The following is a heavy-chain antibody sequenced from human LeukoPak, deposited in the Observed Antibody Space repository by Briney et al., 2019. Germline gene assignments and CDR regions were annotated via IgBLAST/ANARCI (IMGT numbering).Heavy chain of an antibody. D-gene: IGHD2-15*01. V-gene: IGHV1-2*02. Sequence: GASVKVSCKASGYTFTGYYMHWVRQAPGQGLEWMGWINPNSGGTNYAQKFQGRVTMTRDTSISTAYMELSGLRSDDTAVYYCARDSHCGDDNCYEYFPHWGQGTLVTVSS. CDR2: INPNSGGT. CDR3: ARDSHCGDDNCYEYFPH. J-gene: IGHJ1*01. CDR1: GYTFTGYY.